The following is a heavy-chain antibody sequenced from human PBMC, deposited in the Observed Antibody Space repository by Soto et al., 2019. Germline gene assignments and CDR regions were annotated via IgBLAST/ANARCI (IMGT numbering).Heavy chain of an antibody. J-gene: IGHJ6*01. CDR1: RLTFTTYD. D-gene: IGHD1-26*01. CDR3: AGETRGGAYGMDV. V-gene: IGHV3-33*08. Sequence: QVQLLESGGVVVQPATSLRLSCAASRLTFTTYDMHWVRQAPGKVLEWVALIWSDGSRQFYGDSVKGRFTISRDNSKNTLSLQMNSLRVEHTAVYYGAGETRGGAYGMDVWGQGTTVTVSS. CDR2: IWSDGSRQ.